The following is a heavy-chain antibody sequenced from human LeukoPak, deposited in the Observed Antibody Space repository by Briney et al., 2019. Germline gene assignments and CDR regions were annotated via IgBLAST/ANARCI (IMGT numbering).Heavy chain of an antibody. CDR1: GFTLSNYW. J-gene: IGHJ5*02. Sequence: AGGSLRLSCVASGFTLSNYWMHWVRQGPGKGLVSVSHINSEGRGTSYADSVKGRFTISRDIAKNTVYLEMNSLRAEDTAVYYCARGVLTYFDPWGQGTLVTVSS. CDR3: ARGVLTYFDP. CDR2: INSEGRGT. V-gene: IGHV3-74*01. D-gene: IGHD3-9*01.